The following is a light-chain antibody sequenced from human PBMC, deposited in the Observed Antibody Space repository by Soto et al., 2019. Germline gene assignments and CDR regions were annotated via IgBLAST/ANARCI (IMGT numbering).Light chain of an antibody. CDR1: QSVSSN. Sequence: EIVMTQSPATLSVSPGERATLSCRASQSVSSNLAWYQQKPGQAPRLLIYGASTRATGIPARFSGSGSGTEFNLTISRLQSEDFAVYYCQQYNDWPPWTFGHGTKVEIK. V-gene: IGKV3-15*01. CDR2: GAS. J-gene: IGKJ1*01. CDR3: QQYNDWPPWT.